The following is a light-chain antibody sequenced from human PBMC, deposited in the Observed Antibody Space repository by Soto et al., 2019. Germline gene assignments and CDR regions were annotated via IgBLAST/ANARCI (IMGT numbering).Light chain of an antibody. Sequence: QSALTQPASVSGSPGQSITISCTGTSSDVGGYNYVSWYQHHPGKAPKLIIYDVTSRPSGVSIRFSGSKSDNTASLTISGLQPEDEADYHCSSSAFNSEVFGTGTKVTV. V-gene: IGLV2-14*03. CDR1: SSDVGGYNY. CDR2: DVT. CDR3: SSSAFNSEV. J-gene: IGLJ1*01.